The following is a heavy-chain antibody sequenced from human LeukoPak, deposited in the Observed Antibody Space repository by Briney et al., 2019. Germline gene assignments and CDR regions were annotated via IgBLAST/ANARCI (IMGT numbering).Heavy chain of an antibody. J-gene: IGHJ4*02. D-gene: IGHD6-13*01. CDR1: GFTFSSYG. CDR2: ISYDGSNK. V-gene: IGHV3-30*03. CDR3: ARPYSSSWYIQYYYDN. Sequence: GGSLRLSCAASGFTFSSYGMHWVRQAPGKGLEWVAVISYDGSNKYYADSVKGRFTISRDNSKNTLYLQMNSLRAEDTAVYYCARPYSSSWYIQYYYDNWGQGTLVTVSS.